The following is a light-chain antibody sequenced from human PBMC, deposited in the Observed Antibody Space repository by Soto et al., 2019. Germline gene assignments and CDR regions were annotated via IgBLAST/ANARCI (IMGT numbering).Light chain of an antibody. CDR2: DAS. CDR3: QQYSSYPGT. CDR1: QSISSW. J-gene: IGKJ1*01. Sequence: DIQMTQSPSTLSASVGDRVTNTCRASQSISSWLAWYQQKPGKAPKLLIYDASSLESGVSSRFSGSGSGTEFTLTISSLQPDDFATYYCQQYSSYPGTFGQGTKVDIK. V-gene: IGKV1-5*01.